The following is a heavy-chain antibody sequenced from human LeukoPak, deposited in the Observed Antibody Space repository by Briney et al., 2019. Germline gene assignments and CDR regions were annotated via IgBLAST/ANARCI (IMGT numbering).Heavy chain of an antibody. CDR2: IIPIFGTA. Sequence: SVTVSCKASGGTFSSYAISWVRQAPGQGLEWMGRIIPIFGTANYAQKFQGRVTITADKSTSTAYMELSSLRSEDTAVYYCAGDSRNTAMVTSSWGQGTLVTVSS. CDR1: GGTFSSYA. J-gene: IGHJ5*02. D-gene: IGHD5-18*01. CDR3: AGDSRNTAMVTSS. V-gene: IGHV1-69*06.